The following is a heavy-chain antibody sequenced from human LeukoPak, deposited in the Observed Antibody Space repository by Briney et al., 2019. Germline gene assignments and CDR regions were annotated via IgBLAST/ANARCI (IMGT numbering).Heavy chain of an antibody. D-gene: IGHD6-13*01. V-gene: IGHV4-59*01. CDR3: ARGSGSSWNYFDY. CDR2: MFYSEGT. CDR1: GDSISSNF. Sequence: SETLSLTCTVSGDSISSNFWSWLRQPPGKGLEWIGFMFYSEGTNYNPSLKSRVTISVDTSKNQLSLKVNSVTAADTAVYYCARGSGSSWNYFDYWGQGTLVTVSS. J-gene: IGHJ4*02.